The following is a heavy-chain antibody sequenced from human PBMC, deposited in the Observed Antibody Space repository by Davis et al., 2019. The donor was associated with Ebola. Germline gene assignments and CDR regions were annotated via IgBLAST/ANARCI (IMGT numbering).Heavy chain of an antibody. D-gene: IGHD3-10*01. V-gene: IGHV1-8*02. J-gene: IGHJ6*02. CDR1: GYTFTSYG. CDR3: ARGVQGDIRRGMDV. Sequence: ASVKVSCKASGYTFTSYGISWVRQAPGQRLEWVGWMNSNNVIAGYAQNFRGRVTMTRDTSISTAYMELSSLRSDDTAVYYCARGVQGDIRRGMDVWGQGTTVTVSS. CDR2: MNSNNVIA.